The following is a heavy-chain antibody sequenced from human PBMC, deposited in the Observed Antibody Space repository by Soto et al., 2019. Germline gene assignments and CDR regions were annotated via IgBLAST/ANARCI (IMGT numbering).Heavy chain of an antibody. Sequence: QVQLVESGGGVVQPGRSLRLSCAASGFIFSRYAMHWVRQAPGKGLEWVALISDDGRTKYYADSVKGRFTISRDNSKNTLYLQMNSVSAEDTAVYYCTRADLTVTLSVFDPWGQGTLVTVSS. CDR1: GFIFSRYA. D-gene: IGHD4-17*01. V-gene: IGHV3-30*04. CDR3: TRADLTVTLSVFDP. CDR2: ISDDGRTK. J-gene: IGHJ5*02.